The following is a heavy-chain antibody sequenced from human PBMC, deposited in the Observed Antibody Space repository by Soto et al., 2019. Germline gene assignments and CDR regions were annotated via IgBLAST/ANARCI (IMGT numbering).Heavy chain of an antibody. CDR3: VRARSTARRPDY. J-gene: IGHJ4*02. V-gene: IGHV3-21*01. D-gene: IGHD2-21*02. CDR2: ITSSSSYI. CDR1: GFTFSRYS. Sequence: GGSLRLSCAASGFTFSRYSMIWVRQAPGKGLEWVASITSSSSYIYYEDSLKGRFTISRDNAKNSLFLQLDSLRAEDTAVYFCVRARSTARRPDYSGQGTLVTVSS.